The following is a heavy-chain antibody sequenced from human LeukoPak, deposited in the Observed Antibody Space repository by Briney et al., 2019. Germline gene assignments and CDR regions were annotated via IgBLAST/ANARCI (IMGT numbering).Heavy chain of an antibody. V-gene: IGHV3-23*01. CDR3: AKEPRGYYYRKDV. CDR2: ISGSGVST. D-gene: IGHD3-10*01. J-gene: IGHJ6*04. CDR1: GFTFSNYA. Sequence: GGSLRLSCAASGFTFSNYAMSWVRQAPGKGLEWVSAISGSGVSTYYADSVKGRFTISRDNSKNTLYLQMNGLRAEDTAVYYCAKEPRGYYYRKDVLGKGTTVTVSS.